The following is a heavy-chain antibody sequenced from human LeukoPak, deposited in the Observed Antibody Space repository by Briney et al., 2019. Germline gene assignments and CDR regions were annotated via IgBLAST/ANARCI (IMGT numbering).Heavy chain of an antibody. J-gene: IGHJ3*01. CDR1: GFTFSTFS. D-gene: IGHD1-7*01. V-gene: IGHV3-21*01. Sequence: GGSLRLSCAASGFTFSTFSMNWVRQTPGKGLEWVSAISGSGSAIYYADSVKGRFTISRDNPKRSLYLQMNSLRAEDTAVYYCARRTFPNDAVDVWGQGTVVTVSS. CDR3: ARRTFPNDAVDV. CDR2: ISGSGSAI.